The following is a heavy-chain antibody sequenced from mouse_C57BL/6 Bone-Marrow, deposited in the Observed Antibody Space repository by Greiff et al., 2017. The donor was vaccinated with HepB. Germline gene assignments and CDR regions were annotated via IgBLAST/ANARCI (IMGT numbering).Heavy chain of an antibody. V-gene: IGHV1-59*01. D-gene: IGHD1-1*01. CDR1: GYTFTSYW. J-gene: IGHJ1*03. CDR3: ASKGDYYGSSYWYFDV. Sequence: QVQLQQPGAELVRPGTSVKLSCKASGYTFTSYWMHWVKQRPGQGLEWIGVIDPSDSYTNYNQKFKGQATLTVDTSSSTAYMQLSSLTSEDSAVYYCASKGDYYGSSYWYFDVWGTGTTVTVSS. CDR2: IDPSDSYT.